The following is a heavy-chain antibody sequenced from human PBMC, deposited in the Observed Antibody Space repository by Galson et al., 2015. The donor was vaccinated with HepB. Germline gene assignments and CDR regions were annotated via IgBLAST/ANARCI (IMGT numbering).Heavy chain of an antibody. CDR3: ARSYYYDSSGYFTGYDY. J-gene: IGHJ4*02. D-gene: IGHD3-22*01. CDR1: GFTFSSYA. CDR2: ISYDGSNK. Sequence: SLRLSCAASGFTFSSYAMHWVRQAPGKGLEWVAVISYDGSNKYYADSVKGRFTISRDNSKNTLYLQINSLRAEDTAVYYCARSYYYDSSGYFTGYDYWGQGTLVTVSS. V-gene: IGHV3-30-3*01.